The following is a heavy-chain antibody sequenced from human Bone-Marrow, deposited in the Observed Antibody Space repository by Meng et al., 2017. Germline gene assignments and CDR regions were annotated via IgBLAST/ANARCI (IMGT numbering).Heavy chain of an antibody. V-gene: IGHV1-18*01. D-gene: IGHD3/OR15-3a*01. Sequence: ASVKVSCKTSGYTFTDYGFNWVRQAPGQGLEWMGWISTYSGKTNYAQKFQGRITMTTGTSTRTGYMDLSNLRSNDTAVYFCARSEKIGPQDYWGQGTLVTVSS. CDR2: ISTYSGKT. CDR1: GYTFTDYG. CDR3: ARSEKIGPQDY. J-gene: IGHJ4*02.